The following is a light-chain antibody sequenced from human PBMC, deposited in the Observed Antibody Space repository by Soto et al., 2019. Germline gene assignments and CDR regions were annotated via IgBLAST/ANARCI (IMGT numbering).Light chain of an antibody. CDR3: QQSYSTPLT. V-gene: IGKV1-39*01. CDR2: AAS. Sequence: DIQRTQSPSSLSASVGDRVTITCRASQSICTYLNWYQHTQGRAPKIXIYAASRLQSGVPSRFSGSGAGTDCTRTISSLQPEDVATDYCQQSYSTPLTFGGGTKVDIK. CDR1: QSICTY. J-gene: IGKJ4*01.